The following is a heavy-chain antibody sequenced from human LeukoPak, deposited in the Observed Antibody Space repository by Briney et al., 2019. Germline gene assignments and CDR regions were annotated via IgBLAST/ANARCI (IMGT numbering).Heavy chain of an antibody. CDR1: GFTFSSYS. D-gene: IGHD6-19*01. J-gene: IGHJ4*02. Sequence: GGSLRLSCAASGFTFSSYSMSWVRQAPGKGLEWVSCISSGSRYIYYADSVKGRFTISRDNAKNSLYLQMSGLRAEDTAVYYCARDVRDEYSSGWYPIGYWGQGTLVTVSS. V-gene: IGHV3-21*01. CDR3: ARDVRDEYSSGWYPIGY. CDR2: ISSGSRYI.